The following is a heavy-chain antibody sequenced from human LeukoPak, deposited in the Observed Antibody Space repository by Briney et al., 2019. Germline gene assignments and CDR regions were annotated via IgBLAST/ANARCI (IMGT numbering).Heavy chain of an antibody. CDR3: ARGRNYGEGDC. J-gene: IGHJ4*02. Sequence: GGSLRLSCAASGFSFSTYSMNWVRQAPSKGLEWVSYISGSSDIISYADSVKGRFTISRDNAKNSLYLQINSLRAEDTAVYYCARGRNYGEGDCWGQGTLVTVSS. D-gene: IGHD4-17*01. CDR2: ISGSSDII. CDR1: GFSFSTYS. V-gene: IGHV3-48*04.